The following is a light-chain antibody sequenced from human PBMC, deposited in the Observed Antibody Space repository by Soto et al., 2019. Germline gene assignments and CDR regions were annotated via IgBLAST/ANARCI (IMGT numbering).Light chain of an antibody. CDR1: QSVSSN. J-gene: IGKJ4*01. CDR2: DAS. CDR3: QQYNNSPLA. V-gene: IGKV3-15*01. Sequence: EIVMTQSPATLSVSPGERATLSCRASQSVSSNLAWYQQRLGQAPRLLIYDASTRATGIPARFSGSGSGTEFTLNVSSLQYEDFAVFYCQQYNNSPLAFGGATKVEIK.